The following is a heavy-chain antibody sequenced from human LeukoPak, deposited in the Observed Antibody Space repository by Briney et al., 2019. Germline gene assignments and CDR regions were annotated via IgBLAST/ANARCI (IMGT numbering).Heavy chain of an antibody. Sequence: PGGSLRLSCAASGFTFSNAWMSWVRQAPGKGLEWVGRIKSKTDGGKTDYAAPVKGRFTISRDDSKNTLYLQMNSLKTEDTAVYSCTTDLIYDFWSGWFDYWGQGTLVAVSS. V-gene: IGHV3-15*01. CDR1: GFTFSNAW. CDR3: TTDLIYDFWSGWFDY. J-gene: IGHJ4*02. CDR2: IKSKTDGGKT. D-gene: IGHD3-3*01.